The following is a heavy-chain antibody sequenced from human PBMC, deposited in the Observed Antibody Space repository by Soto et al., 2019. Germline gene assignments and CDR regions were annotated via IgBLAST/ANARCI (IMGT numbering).Heavy chain of an antibody. CDR3: ARGRPTGYSYYGMDV. Sequence: GGSLRLSCVASGFTFSDYYMSWIRQAPGEGLEWVSSISSSASYTNDADSVKGRFTISRDNAKNSLYLQMNSLSAEDTAVYLCARGRPTGYSYYGMDVWGQGTTVTVSS. D-gene: IGHD1-1*01. V-gene: IGHV3-11*06. CDR2: ISSSASYT. J-gene: IGHJ6*02. CDR1: GFTFSDYY.